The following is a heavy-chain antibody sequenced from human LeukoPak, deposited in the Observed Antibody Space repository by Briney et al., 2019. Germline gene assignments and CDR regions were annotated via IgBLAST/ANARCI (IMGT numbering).Heavy chain of an antibody. V-gene: IGHV3-7*01. D-gene: IGHD3-10*01. Sequence: GGSLRLSCAASGFTFSSYAMSWVRQAPGKGLQWVANIRQDGNEKYYVDSVRGRFTISRDNAKNSLYLQMNSLGAEDTAVYYCARDQGIDRFDYWGQGTLVTVSS. CDR2: IRQDGNEK. J-gene: IGHJ4*02. CDR1: GFTFSSYA. CDR3: ARDQGIDRFDY.